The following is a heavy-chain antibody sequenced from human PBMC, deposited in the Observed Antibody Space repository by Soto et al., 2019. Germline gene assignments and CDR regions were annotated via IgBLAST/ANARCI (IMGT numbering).Heavy chain of an antibody. CDR1: GYSFPTYW. CDR2: IYPDDSDT. V-gene: IGHV5-51*01. CDR3: MRQYDGPTGWSDY. J-gene: IGHJ4*02. D-gene: IGHD2-15*01. Sequence: EVQLVQSGAEVKEPGESLKISCQGSGYSFPTYWIGWVRQMPGKGLEWMGIIYPDDSDTRYSPSFQGQVSISADKSISTAYLQWSRLKASDTAVYFCMRQYDGPTGWSDYWGRGTLVTVSS.